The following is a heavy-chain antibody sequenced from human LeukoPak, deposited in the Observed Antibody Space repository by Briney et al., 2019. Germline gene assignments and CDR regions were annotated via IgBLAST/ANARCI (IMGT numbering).Heavy chain of an antibody. D-gene: IGHD3-16*01. CDR3: ARGGTYYYMDV. J-gene: IGHJ6*03. CDR2: IYYSGST. Sequence: SETLSLTCAVSGGSISSGGYSWSWIRQPPGKGLEWIGYIYYSGSTYYNPSLKSRVTISVDTSKNQFSLKLSSVTAADTAVYYCARGGTYYYMDVWGKGTTVTVSS. CDR1: GGSISSGGYS. V-gene: IGHV4-30-4*07.